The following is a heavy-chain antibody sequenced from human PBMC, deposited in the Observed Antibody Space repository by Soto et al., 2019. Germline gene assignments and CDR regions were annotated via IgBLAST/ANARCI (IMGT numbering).Heavy chain of an antibody. Sequence: EVQLLESWGGLVQPGGSLRLSCAASGLTFRAFSMSWVRQPPGKGLEWVSGISGSGGSTYYADSVKGRFTISRDSSSNTLYLQMSSLRAEDTAVYYCAKSRGDSWYLYYYDYWGQGTLVTVSS. J-gene: IGHJ4*02. D-gene: IGHD5-12*01. CDR3: AKSRGDSWYLYYYDY. CDR2: ISGSGGST. V-gene: IGHV3-23*01. CDR1: GLTFRAFS.